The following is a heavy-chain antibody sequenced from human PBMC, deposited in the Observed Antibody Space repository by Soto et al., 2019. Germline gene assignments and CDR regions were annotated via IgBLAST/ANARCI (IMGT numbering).Heavy chain of an antibody. D-gene: IGHD6-13*01. Sequence: QVQLVQSGAEVKKPGSSVKVSCKASGGTFSSYAISWVRQAPGQGLEWMGGIIPIFGTANYAQKFQGRVTITADESTSTAYMELSSLRSEDTAVCYCATKAEEQVSISWVPMDVWGQGTTVTVSS. V-gene: IGHV1-69*12. J-gene: IGHJ6*02. CDR3: ATKAEEQVSISWVPMDV. CDR2: IIPIFGTA. CDR1: GGTFSSYA.